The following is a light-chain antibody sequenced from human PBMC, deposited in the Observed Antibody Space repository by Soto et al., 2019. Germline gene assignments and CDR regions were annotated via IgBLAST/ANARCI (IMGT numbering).Light chain of an antibody. J-gene: IGKJ1*01. Sequence: EIVMTQSPATLSVSPGERATLSCRASQSVSSNLACYQRKPGQAPRLLIYGASTRATGIPARFSGSGSGTEFTLTISSLQSEDFAVYYCQQYNNWPRTFGQGTKVEIK. CDR1: QSVSSN. CDR2: GAS. V-gene: IGKV3-15*01. CDR3: QQYNNWPRT.